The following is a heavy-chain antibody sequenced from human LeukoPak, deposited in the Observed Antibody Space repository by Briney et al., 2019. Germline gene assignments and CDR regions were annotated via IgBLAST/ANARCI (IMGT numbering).Heavy chain of an antibody. J-gene: IGHJ3*02. D-gene: IGHD2-2*01. CDR1: GFTFSDYY. V-gene: IGHV3-11*04. Sequence: GGSLRLSCAASGFTFSDYYMSWIRQAPGKGLEWVLYISSSGSTIYYADSVKGRFTISRDNAKNSLYLQMNSLRAEDTAVYYCARGALGDCSSTSCPKGAFDIWGQGTMVTVPS. CDR2: ISSSGSTI. CDR3: ARGALGDCSSTSCPKGAFDI.